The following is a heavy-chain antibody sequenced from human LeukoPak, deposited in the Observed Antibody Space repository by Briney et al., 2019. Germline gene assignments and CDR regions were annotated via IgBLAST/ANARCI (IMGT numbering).Heavy chain of an antibody. V-gene: IGHV3-23*01. CDR2: IRGSAGGT. J-gene: IGHJ3*02. CDR1: GFTFSNYA. CDR3: ARDPNGDYVGAFDI. D-gene: IGHD4-17*01. Sequence: PGGSLRLSCAASGFTFSNYAMMWLRQAPGKGPEWVSFIRGSAGGTDYADSVRGRFTISRDNSKNTLYLQMNRLRVEDTALYYCARDPNGDYVGAFDILGQGTMVTVSS.